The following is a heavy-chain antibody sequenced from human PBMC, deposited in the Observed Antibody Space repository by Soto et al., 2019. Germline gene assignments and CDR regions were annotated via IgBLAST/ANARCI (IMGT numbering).Heavy chain of an antibody. Sequence: QVQLQESGPGLVKPSETLSLTCTVSGVSITSYYWSWIRQPPGKGLEWIGYIYYSGSSNYNPSLKSRVTISVDTAKNQFSPNLSSVTAADTAVYYCARDPPIPYSIWGQGTLVTVSS. CDR1: GVSITSYY. J-gene: IGHJ4*02. CDR2: IYYSGSS. D-gene: IGHD6-13*01. V-gene: IGHV4-59*01. CDR3: ARDPPIPYSI.